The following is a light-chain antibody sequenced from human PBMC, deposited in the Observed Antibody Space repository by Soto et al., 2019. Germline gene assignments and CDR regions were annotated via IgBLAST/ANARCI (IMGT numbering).Light chain of an antibody. J-gene: IGKJ1*01. Sequence: DVVMTQSPLSLPVTLGQPASISCRSSQSLIHSDGDTYLNWFQQRPGQSPRPLIYKVSDRDSGVPDRFTGSGSGTDFTLKISRVEAEDVGVYYCMQGTHWPWTFGQGTEVEIK. CDR2: KVS. V-gene: IGKV2-30*02. CDR3: MQGTHWPWT. CDR1: QSLIHSDGDTY.